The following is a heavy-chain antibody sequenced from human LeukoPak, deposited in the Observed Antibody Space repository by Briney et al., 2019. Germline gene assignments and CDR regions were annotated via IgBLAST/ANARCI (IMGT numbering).Heavy chain of an antibody. V-gene: IGHV1-69*04. CDR1: GGTFSSYA. CDR2: IIHILGIA. Sequence: GSSVKVSCKASGGTFSSYAISWVRQAPGQGLEWMGRIIHILGIANYAQKFQGRVTITADKSTSTAYMELSSLRSEDTAVYYCARVQLERHYYYYYGMDVWGQGTTVTVSS. CDR3: ARVQLERHYYYYYGMDV. J-gene: IGHJ6*02. D-gene: IGHD1-1*01.